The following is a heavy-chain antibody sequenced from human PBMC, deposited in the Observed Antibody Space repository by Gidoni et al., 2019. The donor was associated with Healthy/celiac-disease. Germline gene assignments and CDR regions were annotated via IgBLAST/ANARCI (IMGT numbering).Heavy chain of an antibody. J-gene: IGHJ4*02. D-gene: IGHD6-13*01. CDR3: ARGSSSWDPLNY. Sequence: EVQLVESGGGLVKPGGSLRLSCAPAGFPFSSYSMNWVRQAPGKGLEWVSSISSSSSYIYYADSVKGRFTISRDNAKNSLYLQMNSLRAEDTAVYYCARGSSSWDPLNYWGQGTLVTVSS. CDR2: ISSSSSYI. CDR1: GFPFSSYS. V-gene: IGHV3-21*01.